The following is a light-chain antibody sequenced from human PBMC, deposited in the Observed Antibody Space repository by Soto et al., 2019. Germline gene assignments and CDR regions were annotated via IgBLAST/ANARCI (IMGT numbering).Light chain of an antibody. CDR2: EVN. Sequence: QSALTQPPSASGSPGQSVTISCTGTSSDVGEWNYVSWYQHHPGKAPKLMIYEVNKRPSGVPDRFSGSKSGNTASLTVSGLQAEDEADYYCSSYAGSNNYVFGGGTKGTVL. CDR1: SSDVGEWNY. J-gene: IGLJ1*01. CDR3: SSYAGSNNYV. V-gene: IGLV2-8*01.